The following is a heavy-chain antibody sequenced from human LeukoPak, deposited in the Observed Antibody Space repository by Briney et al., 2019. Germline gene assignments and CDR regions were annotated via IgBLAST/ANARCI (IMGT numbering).Heavy chain of an antibody. CDR3: AKDSLLWFGELLRGYYYYYMDV. Sequence: GGSLRLSCAASGFTFSSYGMHWVRQAPGKGLEWVAFIRYDGSNKYYANSVKGRFTISRDNSKNTLYLQMNSLRAEDTAVYYCAKDSLLWFGELLRGYYYYYMDVWGKGTTVTISS. CDR2: IRYDGSNK. CDR1: GFTFSSYG. D-gene: IGHD3-10*01. J-gene: IGHJ6*03. V-gene: IGHV3-30*02.